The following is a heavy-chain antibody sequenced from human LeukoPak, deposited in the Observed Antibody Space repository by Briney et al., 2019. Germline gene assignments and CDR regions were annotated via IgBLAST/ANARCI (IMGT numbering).Heavy chain of an antibody. CDR1: GYSFTSYW. J-gene: IGHJ4*02. CDR2: IYPGDSDT. Sequence: GESLKISCKGSGYSFTSYWIGWVRQMPGKGLEWMGIIYPGDSDTRYSPSFQGQVTISADKSISTAYLQWSSLKASDTAMYYCARLSHGSSGYENLYYFDYWGQGTLVTVSS. V-gene: IGHV5-51*01. CDR3: ARLSHGSSGYENLYYFDY. D-gene: IGHD5-12*01.